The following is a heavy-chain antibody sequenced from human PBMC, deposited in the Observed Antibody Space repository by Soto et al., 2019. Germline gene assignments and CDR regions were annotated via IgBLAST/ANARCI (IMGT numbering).Heavy chain of an antibody. CDR1: GYSFTNYY. Sequence: AASVKVSCKAPGYSFTNYYMQWVRLAPGQGLEWMGLINPHGGNTIYAQNFQGRVTMTRDTSTSTVYMELSSLRSDDTAVYYCAGGSGYENLDYWGQGTLVTVSS. D-gene: IGHD5-12*01. V-gene: IGHV1-46*01. J-gene: IGHJ4*02. CDR2: INPHGGNT. CDR3: AGGSGYENLDY.